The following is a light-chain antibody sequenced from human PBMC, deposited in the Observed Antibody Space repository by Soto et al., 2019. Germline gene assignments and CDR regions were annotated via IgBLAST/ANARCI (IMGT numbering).Light chain of an antibody. Sequence: DIQMTQSPSSLSASVGDRVTITCRASQAIGHYIAWFQQKPGKAPKSLIYAVSSLHSGVPAKFSGSGSGTDFTLTISSLQPEEFATYYCQQYNSYPRTFGQGTKLEIK. V-gene: IGKV1-16*02. CDR3: QQYNSYPRT. CDR1: QAIGHY. J-gene: IGKJ2*01. CDR2: AVS.